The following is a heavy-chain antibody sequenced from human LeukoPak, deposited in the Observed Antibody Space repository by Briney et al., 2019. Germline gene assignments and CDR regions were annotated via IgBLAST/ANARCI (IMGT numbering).Heavy chain of an antibody. Sequence: GGSLRLSCAASGFTFSSHSMNWVRQAPGKGLEWVSSISSSSSYIYYADSAKGRFTISRDNSKNTLYLQMGSLRAEDTAVYYCARGGAYGLGSYYNMDYWGQGALVTVSS. CDR2: ISSSSSYI. CDR3: ARGGAYGLGSYYNMDY. V-gene: IGHV3-21*01. D-gene: IGHD3-10*01. J-gene: IGHJ4*02. CDR1: GFTFSSHS.